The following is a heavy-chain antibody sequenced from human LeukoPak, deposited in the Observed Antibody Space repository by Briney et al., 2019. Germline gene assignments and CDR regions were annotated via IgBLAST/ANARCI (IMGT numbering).Heavy chain of an antibody. Sequence: PSETLSLTWAVYGGSFSGYYWSWIRQPPGKGLEWIGEINHSGRTNYNPSLKSRVTISVDTSKNQFSLKLSSVTAADTAVYYCARGRVNYDILTGLDYWGQGTLVTVSS. CDR2: INHSGRT. CDR3: ARGRVNYDILTGLDY. J-gene: IGHJ4*02. CDR1: GGSFSGYY. D-gene: IGHD3-9*01. V-gene: IGHV4-34*01.